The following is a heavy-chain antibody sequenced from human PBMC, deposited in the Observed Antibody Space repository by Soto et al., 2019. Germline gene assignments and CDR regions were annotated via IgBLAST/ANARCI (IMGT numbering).Heavy chain of an antibody. J-gene: IGHJ4*02. CDR2: ISGSGGST. V-gene: IGHV3-23*01. Sequence: GSLRLSCAPSGFTFSSYALSWVRQAPGEGLEWVSAISGSGGSTYYADSVKGRFTISRDNSKNTLYLQMNSLRAEDTAVYYCAKFDYRSYYYDSSGPDYWGQGTLVTVSS. CDR3: AKFDYRSYYYDSSGPDY. D-gene: IGHD3-22*01. CDR1: GFTFSSYA.